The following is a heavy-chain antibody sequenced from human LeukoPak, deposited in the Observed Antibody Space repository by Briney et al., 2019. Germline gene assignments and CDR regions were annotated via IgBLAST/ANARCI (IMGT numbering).Heavy chain of an antibody. Sequence: SETLSLTCTVSGGSISSYYWSWIRQPAGKGLEWIGRIYASGSTIYNPSLKSRVTMSVDTSKNQFSLKLSSVAAADTAVYYCARNWYGSSWSEQIYYFDYWGQGTLVTVSS. CDR2: IYASGST. V-gene: IGHV4-4*07. J-gene: IGHJ4*02. CDR3: ARNWYGSSWSEQIYYFDY. CDR1: GGSISSYY. D-gene: IGHD6-13*01.